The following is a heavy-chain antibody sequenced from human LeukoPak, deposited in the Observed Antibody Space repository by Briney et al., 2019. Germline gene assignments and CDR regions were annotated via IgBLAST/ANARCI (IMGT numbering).Heavy chain of an antibody. V-gene: IGHV3-43*01. CDR2: IGWDGGGT. D-gene: IGHD5-24*01. CDR3: AKDKSGDGYNNYFDY. Sequence: GGSLRLSCAASGFTFDDYTMHWVRQAPGKALEWVSLIGWDGGGTFYAGPVKGRFTISRDNSKNSLYLQMNSLRTEDTALYFCAKDKSGDGYNNYFDYWGEGTLVTVSS. CDR1: GFTFDDYT. J-gene: IGHJ4*02.